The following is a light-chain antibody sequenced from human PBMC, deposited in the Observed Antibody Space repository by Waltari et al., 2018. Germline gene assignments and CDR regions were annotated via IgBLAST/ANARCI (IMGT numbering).Light chain of an antibody. V-gene: IGLV6-57*03. Sequence: NFMLTQPHSVSESPGKTVTISCTRSSGSIAANYVHWYQQRPGGAPTTVSYEDNHRPSGVPDRFSGFIYSSSNSASLIISELKTEDEADYYCQTYGRTWVFCGGTKLTVL. CDR2: EDN. CDR3: QTYGRTWV. CDR1: SGSIAANY. J-gene: IGLJ3*02.